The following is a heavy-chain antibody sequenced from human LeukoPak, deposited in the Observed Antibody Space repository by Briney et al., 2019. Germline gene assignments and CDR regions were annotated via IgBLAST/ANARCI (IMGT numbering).Heavy chain of an antibody. Sequence: SETLSRTCRVSDYSISSGYLWGWIRQPPGKGLERIGSVYHSATTYYNPSLKSRVTISVDTSKNQFSLKLSSVTAADTAVYYCSRDETYSSDWQSNHYYYYMDVWGKGTTVTVSS. CDR1: DYSISSGYL. D-gene: IGHD6-19*01. V-gene: IGHV4-38-2*02. J-gene: IGHJ6*03. CDR2: VYHSATT. CDR3: SRDETYSSDWQSNHYYYYMDV.